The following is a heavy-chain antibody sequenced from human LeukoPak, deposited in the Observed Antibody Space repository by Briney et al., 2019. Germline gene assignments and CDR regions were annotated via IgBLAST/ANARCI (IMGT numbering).Heavy chain of an antibody. V-gene: IGHV5-51*01. Sequence: GESPKISCKGSGYSFTSYWIGWVRQMPGKGLEWMGIIYPGDSDTRYSPSFQGQVTISADKSISTAYLQWSSLKASDTAMYYCASSTNCTSGVCYPVPFDYWGQGTLVTVSS. CDR2: IYPGDSDT. J-gene: IGHJ4*02. CDR3: ASSTNCTSGVCYPVPFDY. CDR1: GYSFTSYW. D-gene: IGHD2-8*01.